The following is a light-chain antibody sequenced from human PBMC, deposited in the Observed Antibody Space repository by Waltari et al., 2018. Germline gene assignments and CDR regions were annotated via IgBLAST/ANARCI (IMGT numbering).Light chain of an antibody. CDR3: QHYVRLPAT. V-gene: IGKV3-20*01. J-gene: IGKJ1*01. CDR1: QSVSRA. CDR2: GAS. Sequence: SCRASQSVSRALAWYQQKPGQAPRLLIYGASSRATDISDRFSGSGSGTDFSLTISRLEPEDFAVYYCQHYVRLPATFGQGTKVEIK.